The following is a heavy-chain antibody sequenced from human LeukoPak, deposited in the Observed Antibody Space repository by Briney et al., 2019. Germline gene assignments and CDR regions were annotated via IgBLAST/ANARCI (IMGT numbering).Heavy chain of an antibody. J-gene: IGHJ4*02. CDR3: ATGNPGLDHPGPDY. CDR1: GYTLTELS. V-gene: IGHV1-24*01. D-gene: IGHD3/OR15-3a*01. Sequence: ASVTVSCKVSGYTLTELSMHWVRQAPGKGGEGMGGFDPEDGETIYAQKFQGRVTMTEDTSTDTAYMELSSLRSEDTAVYYCATGNPGLDHPGPDYWGQGTLVTVSS. CDR2: FDPEDGET.